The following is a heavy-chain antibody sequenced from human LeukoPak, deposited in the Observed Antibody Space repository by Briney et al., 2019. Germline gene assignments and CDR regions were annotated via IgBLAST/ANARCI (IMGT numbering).Heavy chain of an antibody. CDR2: IYYSGST. CDR1: GGSFSGYY. J-gene: IGHJ6*02. Sequence: SETLSLTCAVYGGSFSGYYWSWIRQPPGKGLEWIGYIYYSGSTNYNPSLKSRVTISVDTSKNQFSLKLSSVTAADTAVYYCARGRDDILTGSPYYHYGMDVWGQGTTVTVSS. CDR3: ARGRDDILTGSPYYHYGMDV. D-gene: IGHD3-9*01. V-gene: IGHV4-59*01.